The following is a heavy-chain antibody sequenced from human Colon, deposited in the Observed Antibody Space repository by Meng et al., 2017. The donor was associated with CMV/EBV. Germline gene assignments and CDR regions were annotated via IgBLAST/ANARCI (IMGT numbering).Heavy chain of an antibody. J-gene: IGHJ4*02. Sequence: GESLKISCVASGFTFSSLEMSWVRQAPGRGLEWVSYIGTSGSTTYYGDSEKGRFTISRDNAKNSLYLQMNSLRAEDTAVYYCTRPQYYYDSSGSDSWGQGTLVTVSS. CDR3: TRPQYYYDSSGSDS. CDR1: GFTFSSLE. D-gene: IGHD3-22*01. V-gene: IGHV3-48*03. CDR2: IGTSGSTT.